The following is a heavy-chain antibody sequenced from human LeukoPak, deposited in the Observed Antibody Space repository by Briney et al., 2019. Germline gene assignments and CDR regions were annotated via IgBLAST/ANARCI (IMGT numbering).Heavy chain of an antibody. V-gene: IGHV3-30*02. CDR1: GFTFSNSW. CDR2: IRYDGRNK. D-gene: IGHD2-15*01. J-gene: IGHJ4*02. Sequence: GGSLRLSCAASGFTFSNSWMSWVRLAPGKGLEWVAFIRYDGRNKYYADSVKGRFTISRDNSKNTLYLQMNSLRAEDTAVYYCAKEGGDIVVVVAAGFDSWGQGTLVTVSS. CDR3: AKEGGDIVVVVAAGFDS.